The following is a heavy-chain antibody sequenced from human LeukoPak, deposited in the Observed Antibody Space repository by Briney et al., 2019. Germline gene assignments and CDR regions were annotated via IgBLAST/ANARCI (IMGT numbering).Heavy chain of an antibody. J-gene: IGHJ4*02. CDR2: ISSSGSTI. CDR3: ARDTNVDIVATIGYTSY. D-gene: IGHD5-12*01. Sequence: PGGSLRLSCAASGFTFSDYYISWIRQAPGKGLEWVSYISSSGSTIYYADSVKGRSTISRDNAKNSLYLQMNSLRAEDTAVYYCARDTNVDIVATIGYTSYWGQGTLVTVSS. V-gene: IGHV3-11*04. CDR1: GFTFSDYY.